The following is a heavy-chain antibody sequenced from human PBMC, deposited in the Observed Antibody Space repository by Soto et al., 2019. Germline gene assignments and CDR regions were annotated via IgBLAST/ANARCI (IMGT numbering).Heavy chain of an antibody. Sequence: QVQLVESGGGVVQPGRSLTLSCAPAGFTFSSYGMHWVPQAPGKGLEWVAVRWDAGSNKYYADSVKGRFTITRANSKNTLYLQMNSLRAEDTDAYYCARWGIAAGDYWGQGTLGSVSS. V-gene: IGHV3-33*01. D-gene: IGHD6-13*01. CDR2: RWDAGSNK. CDR1: GFTFSSYG. CDR3: ARWGIAAGDY. J-gene: IGHJ4*02.